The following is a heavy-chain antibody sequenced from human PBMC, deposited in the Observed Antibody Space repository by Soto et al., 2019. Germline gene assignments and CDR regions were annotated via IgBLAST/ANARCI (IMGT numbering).Heavy chain of an antibody. D-gene: IGHD3-3*01. CDR3: ASGGGNYDFWSGYITYYYGMDV. J-gene: IGHJ6*02. CDR1: GYTFTSYA. CDR2: INAGNGNT. V-gene: IGHV1-3*01. Sequence: GASVKVSCKASGYTFTSYAMHWVRQAPGQRLEWMGWINAGNGNTKYSQKFQGRVTITRDTSASTAYMELSSLRSEDTAVYYCASGGGNYDFWSGYITYYYGMDVWGQGTKVTVSS.